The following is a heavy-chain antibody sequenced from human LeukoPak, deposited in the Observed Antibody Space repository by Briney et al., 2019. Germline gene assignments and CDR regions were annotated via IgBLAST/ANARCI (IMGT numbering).Heavy chain of an antibody. CDR2: ISSSGSTI. CDR3: ARDGGSHYFDY. D-gene: IGHD1-26*01. Sequence: PGGSLRLSCAASGFTFSSYEMNWVRQAPGKGLEWVSYISSSGSTIYYADSVKGRFTISRDNAKNSLYLRMNSLRAEDTAVYYCARDGGSHYFDYWGQGTLVTVSS. CDR1: GFTFSSYE. J-gene: IGHJ4*02. V-gene: IGHV3-48*03.